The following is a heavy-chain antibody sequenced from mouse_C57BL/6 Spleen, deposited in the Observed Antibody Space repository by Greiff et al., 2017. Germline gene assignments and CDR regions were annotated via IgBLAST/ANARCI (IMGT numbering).Heavy chain of an antibody. CDR2: IDPENGDT. D-gene: IGHD2-5*01. Sequence: VQLQQSGAELVRPGASVKLSCTASGFNIKDDYMHWVKQRPEQGLEWIGWIDPENGDTEYASKFQGKATITADTSSNTAYLQLSSLTSEDTAVYYCTTESNSWFAYWGQGTLVTVSA. J-gene: IGHJ3*01. V-gene: IGHV14-4*01. CDR3: TTESNSWFAY. CDR1: GFNIKDDY.